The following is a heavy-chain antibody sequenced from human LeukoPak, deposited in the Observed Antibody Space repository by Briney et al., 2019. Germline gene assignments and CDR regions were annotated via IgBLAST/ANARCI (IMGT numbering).Heavy chain of an antibody. CDR2: TSGSGGNT. J-gene: IGHJ5*02. CDR1: GFTFSSYA. Sequence: PGGSLRLSCAASGFTFSSYAMSWVRQAPGKGPEWVSATSGSGGNTYYADSVKGRFTISRDNSKKTLYLQLSRLRAEDTAVYYCAKDPGVARFGELWNYPDPWGQGTLVTVSS. CDR3: AKDPGVARFGELWNYPDP. D-gene: IGHD3-10*01. V-gene: IGHV3-23*01.